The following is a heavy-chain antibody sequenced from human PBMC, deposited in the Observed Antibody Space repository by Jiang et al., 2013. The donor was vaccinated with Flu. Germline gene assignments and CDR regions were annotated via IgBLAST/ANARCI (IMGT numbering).Heavy chain of an antibody. D-gene: IGHD4-17*01. J-gene: IGHJ5*02. V-gene: IGHV4-39*01. CDR3: ARSARPNDYEGWFDP. CDR2: IFYSGTT. CDR1: GASIFSSIYY. Sequence: ETLSLTCSVSGASIFSSIYYWGWIRQSPGQGPEWIGSIFYSGTTYYNPSLKSRVTISVDTSKNQSSLRLNSVTAADTALYYCARSARPNDYEGWFDPWGQGTLVTVSS.